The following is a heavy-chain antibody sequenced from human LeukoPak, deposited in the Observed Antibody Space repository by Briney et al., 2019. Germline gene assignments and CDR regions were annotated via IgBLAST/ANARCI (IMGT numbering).Heavy chain of an antibody. Sequence: PSETLSLTCTVSGGSISSYYWSWIRQPPGKGLEWIGYIYCSGSTNYNPSLKSRVTISVDTSKNQFSLKLSSVTAADTAVYYCARSDMVRGVIRIDYWGQGTLVTVSS. CDR1: GGSISSYY. J-gene: IGHJ4*02. V-gene: IGHV4-59*01. CDR2: IYCSGST. CDR3: ARSDMVRGVIRIDY. D-gene: IGHD3-10*01.